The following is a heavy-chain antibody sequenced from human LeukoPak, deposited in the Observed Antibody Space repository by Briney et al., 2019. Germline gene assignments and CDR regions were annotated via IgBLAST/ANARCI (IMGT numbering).Heavy chain of an antibody. CDR1: GFSISSGYY. CDR3: AREVERRIVN. Sequence: SETLSLTCVVSGFSISSGYYWGWIRQPPGKGLECIGNIHPSGTTFFNSSLNSRVTMSIDTSKNQFSLKLTSVTAADTAVYYCAREVERRIVNWGQGIPVTVSS. V-gene: IGHV4-38-2*02. J-gene: IGHJ4*02. D-gene: IGHD1-1*01. CDR2: IHPSGTT.